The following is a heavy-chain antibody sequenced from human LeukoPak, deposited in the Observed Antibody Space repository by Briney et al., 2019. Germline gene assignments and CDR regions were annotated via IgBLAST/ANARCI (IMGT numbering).Heavy chain of an antibody. CDR3: ARDHVIVTTRDLPPRYGMDV. V-gene: IGHV1-8*01. Sequence: AASVNVSCKASGYTFTNYDIHWARQATGQGLEWMGWMNPNSGNTGYAQKFQGRVTMTRNTSISTAYMELNSLRSEDTAVYYCARDHVIVTTRDLPPRYGMDVWGQGTTVTVSS. CDR1: GYTFTNYD. J-gene: IGHJ6*02. CDR2: MNPNSGNT. D-gene: IGHD3-22*01.